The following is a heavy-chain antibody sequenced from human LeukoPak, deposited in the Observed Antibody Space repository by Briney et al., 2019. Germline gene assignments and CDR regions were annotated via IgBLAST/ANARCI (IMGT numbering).Heavy chain of an antibody. J-gene: IGHJ4*02. Sequence: GGSLRLSCAASGFTFSSYAMSWVRQAPGKGLEWVSAISGSGGSTYYADSVKRRFTISRDNSKNTLYLQMNSLRAEDKAVYYCAKDHKLFSFLDYWGQGTLVTVSS. CDR1: GFTFSSYA. CDR2: ISGSGGST. V-gene: IGHV3-23*01. CDR3: AKDHKLFSFLDY. D-gene: IGHD2/OR15-2a*01.